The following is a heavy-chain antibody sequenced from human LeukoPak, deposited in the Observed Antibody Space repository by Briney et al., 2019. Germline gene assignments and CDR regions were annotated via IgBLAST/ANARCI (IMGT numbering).Heavy chain of an antibody. CDR3: MSRGY. J-gene: IGHJ4*02. CDR2: IYYSGST. CDR1: GGSISSGGYY. D-gene: IGHD5/OR15-5a*01. Sequence: SETLSLTCTVSGGSISSGGYYWSWFRQPPGKGLEWIGYIYYSGSTNYNPSLKSRVTISVDTSKNQFSLKLSSVTAADTAVYYCMSRGYWGQGTLVTVSS. V-gene: IGHV4-61*08.